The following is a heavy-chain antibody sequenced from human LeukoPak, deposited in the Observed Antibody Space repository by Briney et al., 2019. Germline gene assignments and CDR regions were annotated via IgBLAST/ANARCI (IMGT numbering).Heavy chain of an antibody. CDR1: GGSISSGDYY. CDR2: IYYSGST. D-gene: IGHD3-22*01. V-gene: IGHV4-30-4*01. Sequence: PSETLSLTCTVSGGSISSGDYYWSWISQPPGKGLEWIGYIYYSGSTYYNPSLKSRVTISVDTSKNQFSLKLSSVTAADTAVYYCAREPVYYYDSSGYYPPVGYWGQGTLFTVSS. CDR3: AREPVYYYDSSGYYPPVGY. J-gene: IGHJ4*02.